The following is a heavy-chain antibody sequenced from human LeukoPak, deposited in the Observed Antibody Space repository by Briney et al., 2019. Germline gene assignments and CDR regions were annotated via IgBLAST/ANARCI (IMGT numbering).Heavy chain of an antibody. CDR3: ARVSYSGYLYYFDY. J-gene: IGHJ4*02. Sequence: GGSLRLSCAASGFTFSSYWMHWVRHAPGKGLVWVARINSDGSSTNYADSVKGRFTISRDNAKNTLYLQMNSLRAEDTAVYYCARVSYSGYLYYFDYWGQGTLVTVSS. V-gene: IGHV3-74*01. CDR1: GFTFSSYW. D-gene: IGHD5-12*01. CDR2: INSDGSST.